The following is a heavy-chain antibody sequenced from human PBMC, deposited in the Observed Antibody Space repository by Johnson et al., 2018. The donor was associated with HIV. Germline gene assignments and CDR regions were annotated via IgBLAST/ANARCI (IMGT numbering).Heavy chain of an antibody. V-gene: IGHV3-11*04. CDR2: ISSSGSTI. Sequence: QVQLVESGGGLVKPGGSLRLSCVGSGFTFSDHYMSWVRQAPGKGLEWVSFISSSGSTIYYSDSVKGRFTISRDNAKNSLYLQMNSPRAEDTAVYFCVRDRGTADGVDIWGQGTMVTVSS. CDR3: VRDRGTADGVDI. J-gene: IGHJ3*02. CDR1: GFTFSDHY.